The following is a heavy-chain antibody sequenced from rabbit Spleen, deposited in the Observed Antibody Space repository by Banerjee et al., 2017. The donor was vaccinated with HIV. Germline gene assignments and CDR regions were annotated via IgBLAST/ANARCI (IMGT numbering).Heavy chain of an antibody. V-gene: IGHV1S45*01. CDR1: GVSFNDKDV. J-gene: IGHJ6*01. D-gene: IGHD8-1*01. CDR2: IAGSSSAFT. Sequence: QEQLEESGGGLVKPEGSLTLTCKASGVSFNDKDVMCWVRQAPGKGLEWISCIAGSSSAFTYSATWAKGRFTISKASSTTVTLQMTSLTAADTATYFCARDTGTSFSTYGMDLWGPGTLVTVS. CDR3: ARDTGTSFSTYGMDL.